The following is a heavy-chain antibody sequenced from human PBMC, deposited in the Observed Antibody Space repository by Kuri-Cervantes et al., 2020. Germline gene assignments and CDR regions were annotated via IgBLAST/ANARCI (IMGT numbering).Heavy chain of an antibody. CDR1: GFTFSSYA. J-gene: IGHJ4*02. D-gene: IGHD3-9*01. V-gene: IGHV3-30-3*02. CDR2: ISYDGSNK. Sequence: LSLTCAASGFTFSSYAMSWVRQAPGKGLEWVAVISYDGSNKYYADSVKGRFTISRDNSKNTLYLQMNSLRAEDTAVYYCAKSGMYILTGYYFDYWGQGPLVTVSS. CDR3: AKSGMYILTGYYFDY.